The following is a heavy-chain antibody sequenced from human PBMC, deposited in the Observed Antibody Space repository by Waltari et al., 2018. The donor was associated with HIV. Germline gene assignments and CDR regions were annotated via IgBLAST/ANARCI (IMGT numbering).Heavy chain of an antibody. CDR2: LSGSGETA. CDR3: VRSGVGQWLVRSWVIDL. D-gene: IGHD6-19*01. J-gene: IGHJ2*01. CDR1: GFTFSRYA. Sequence: EVRLLEYGGDWVQPGGSLRLSCVVSGFTFSRYAMAWVRQAPGGGVEGVAGLSGSGETANYADSVKGRFTISRDNSKNRMFLQLNSLRVDDTAVYYCVRSGVGQWLVRSWVIDLWGRGSQVTVS. V-gene: IGHV3-23*01.